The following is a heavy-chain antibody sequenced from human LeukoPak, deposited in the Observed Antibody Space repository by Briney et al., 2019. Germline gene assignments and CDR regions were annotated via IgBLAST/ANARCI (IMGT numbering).Heavy chain of an antibody. D-gene: IGHD6-6*01. CDR3: ARDRSSSSLVDY. CDR2: INPSGGST. Sequence: ASVKVSCKASGYTFTSYYMHWVRQAPGQGLEWMGIINPSGGSTSYAQKLQGRVTMTTDTSTSTAYMELRSLRSDDTAVYYCARDRSSSSLVDYWGQGTLVTVSS. J-gene: IGHJ4*02. CDR1: GYTFTSYY. V-gene: IGHV1-46*01.